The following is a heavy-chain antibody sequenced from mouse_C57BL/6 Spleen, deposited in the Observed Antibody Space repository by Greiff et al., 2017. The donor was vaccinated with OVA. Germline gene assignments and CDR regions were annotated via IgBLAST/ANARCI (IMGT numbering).Heavy chain of an antibody. V-gene: IGHV10-1*01. CDR1: GFRFNTYA. CDR3: VSRYFDV. J-gene: IGHJ1*03. Sequence: GGGLVQPTGSLKLSCAASGFRFNTYAMNWVRQAPGKGLEWVARIRSKSNNYATYYADSVKDRFTISRDDSESMLYLQMNNLKTEDTAMYYCVSRYFDVWGTGTTVTVSS. CDR2: IRSKSNNYAT.